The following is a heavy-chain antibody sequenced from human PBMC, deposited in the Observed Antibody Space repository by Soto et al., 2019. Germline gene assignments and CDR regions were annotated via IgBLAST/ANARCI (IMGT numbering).Heavy chain of an antibody. CDR3: ARETTMVRGVTHNYYYYSGMDV. V-gene: IGHV1-2*02. J-gene: IGHJ6*02. D-gene: IGHD3-10*01. CDR1: GYTFTGYY. CDR2: TNPNSGGT. Sequence: ASVKVSCKASGYTFTGYYMHWVRQAPGQGLEWMGWTNPNSGGTNYAQKFQGRVTMTRDTSISTAYMELSRLRSDDTAVYYCARETTMVRGVTHNYYYYSGMDVWGQGTTVTVSS.